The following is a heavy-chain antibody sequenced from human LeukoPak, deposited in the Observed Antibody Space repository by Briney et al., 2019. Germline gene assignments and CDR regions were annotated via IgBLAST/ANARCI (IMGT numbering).Heavy chain of an antibody. D-gene: IGHD6-19*01. CDR3: ARDAPPYSSGWYYFDY. CDR1: GGTFSSST. V-gene: IGHV1-69*05. J-gene: IGHJ4*02. Sequence: PGASVKVSCKASGGTFSSSTINWVRQAPGQGLEWMGLIIPLFDTSNYAQKLQGRVTMTTDTSTSTAYMDLRSLRSDDTAVYYCARDAPPYSSGWYYFDYWGQGTLVTVSS. CDR2: IIPLFDTS.